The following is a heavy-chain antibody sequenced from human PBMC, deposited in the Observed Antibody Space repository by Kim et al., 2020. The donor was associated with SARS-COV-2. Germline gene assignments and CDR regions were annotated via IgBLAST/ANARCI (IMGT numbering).Heavy chain of an antibody. V-gene: IGHV3-23*01. CDR1: GFTFSSYA. CDR3: AKAATTIAAAGTPGGISPTHYYYYGMDV. J-gene: IGHJ6*02. Sequence: GGSLRLSCAASGFTFSSYAMSWVRQAPGKGLEWVSAISGSGGSTYYADSVKGRFTISRDNSKNTLYLQMNSLRAEDTAVYYCAKAATTIAAAGTPGGISPTHYYYYGMDVWGQGTTVTVSS. CDR2: ISGSGGST. D-gene: IGHD6-13*01.